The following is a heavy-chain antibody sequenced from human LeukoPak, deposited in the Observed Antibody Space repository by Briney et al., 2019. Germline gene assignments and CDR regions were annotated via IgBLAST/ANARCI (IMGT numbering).Heavy chain of an antibody. Sequence: ASVKVSCKTSGYTFTGYYIHWMRQAPGQGLEWMGWINSNSGGTSYAQKFQGRVTMTRDTSISRAYMELTRLRSDDTAVYYCARGSETYYDFWSGSSFDYWGQGTLVTVSS. D-gene: IGHD3-3*01. J-gene: IGHJ4*02. CDR2: INSNSGGT. CDR3: ARGSETYYDFWSGSSFDY. CDR1: GYTFTGYY. V-gene: IGHV1-2*02.